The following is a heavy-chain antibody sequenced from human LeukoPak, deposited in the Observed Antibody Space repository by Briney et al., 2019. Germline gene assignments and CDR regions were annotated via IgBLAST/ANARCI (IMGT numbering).Heavy chain of an antibody. Sequence: GGSLRLSCAASGFTFTAYAMSWVRQAPGKGLEWVANIKQDGSEKYYVDSVKGRFTISRDNAKNSLYLQMNSLRAEDTAVYYCARVGDYDFWSGPHDFDYWGQGTLVTVSS. CDR1: GFTFTAYA. CDR3: ARVGDYDFWSGPHDFDY. V-gene: IGHV3-7*03. J-gene: IGHJ4*02. CDR2: IKQDGSEK. D-gene: IGHD3-3*01.